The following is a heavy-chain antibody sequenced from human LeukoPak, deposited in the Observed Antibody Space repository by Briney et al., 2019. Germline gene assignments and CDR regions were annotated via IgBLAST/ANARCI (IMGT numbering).Heavy chain of an antibody. D-gene: IGHD2-15*01. CDR2: IYYSGST. CDR3: ASAPGRDYYYGVDV. J-gene: IGHJ6*04. CDR1: GGSISSGDYY. Sequence: SETLSLTCTVSGGSISSGDYYWSWIRQPPGKGLEWIGYIYYSGSTDYNPSLKSRVSISVDTSKEQFSLKLSSVTAADTAVYYCASAPGRDYYYGVDVWGKGTTVTVSS. V-gene: IGHV4-30-4*01.